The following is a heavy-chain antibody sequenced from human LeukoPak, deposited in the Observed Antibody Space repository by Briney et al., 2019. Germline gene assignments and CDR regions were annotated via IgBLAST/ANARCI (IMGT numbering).Heavy chain of an antibody. CDR1: GFIFSDDN. J-gene: IGHJ4*02. D-gene: IGHD3-22*01. CDR3: AREPPGNYDSSGHYYAYFDC. V-gene: IGHV3-48*02. Sequence: PGGSLRLSCEASGFIFSDDNMNWVRQAPGKGLEWVSYISSGSSTIYYADSVEGRFTISRDNAKNSLYLQMNSLTDEDTAVYYCAREPPGNYDSSGHYYAYFDCWGQGTLVTVSS. CDR2: ISSGSSTI.